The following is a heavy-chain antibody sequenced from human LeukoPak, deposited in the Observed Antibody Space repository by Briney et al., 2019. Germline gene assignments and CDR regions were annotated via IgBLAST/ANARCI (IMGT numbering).Heavy chain of an antibody. CDR3: ARVGYSSSQWVYYFDY. D-gene: IGHD6-13*01. CDR2: IYTSGST. Sequence: SETLSLTCTVSGGSISSYYWSWLRQPAGKGLEWIGRIYTSGSTNYNPSLKSRVTMSVDTSKNQFSLKLSSVTAADTAVYYCARVGYSSSQWVYYFDYWGQGTLVTVSS. J-gene: IGHJ4*02. CDR1: GGSISSYY. V-gene: IGHV4-4*07.